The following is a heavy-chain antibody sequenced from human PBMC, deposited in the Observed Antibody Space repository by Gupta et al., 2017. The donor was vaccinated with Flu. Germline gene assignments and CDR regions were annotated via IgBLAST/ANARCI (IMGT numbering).Heavy chain of an antibody. V-gene: IGHV3-33*01. CDR2: MWYDGSNE. CDR3: AGEYSSSSDYF. Sequence: VAVMWYDGSNEYYADSVKGRFTLSRDRSKNTMFLQINGLRAEDTGVYYCAGEYSSSSDYFWGRGTVVTVSS. D-gene: IGHD6-19*01. J-gene: IGHJ4*02.